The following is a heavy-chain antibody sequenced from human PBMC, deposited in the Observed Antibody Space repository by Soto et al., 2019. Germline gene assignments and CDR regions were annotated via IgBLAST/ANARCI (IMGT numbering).Heavy chain of an antibody. D-gene: IGHD5-18*01. Sequence: SETLSLTCTVSGGSISSGDYYWSWIRQPPGKGLEWIGYIYYSGSTYYNPSLKSRVTISVDTSKNQFSLKLSSVTAADTAVYYCAREARDVDTAMVAWFDPWGQGTLVTVS. CDR3: AREARDVDTAMVAWFDP. CDR2: IYYSGST. J-gene: IGHJ5*02. CDR1: GGSISSGDYY. V-gene: IGHV4-30-4*01.